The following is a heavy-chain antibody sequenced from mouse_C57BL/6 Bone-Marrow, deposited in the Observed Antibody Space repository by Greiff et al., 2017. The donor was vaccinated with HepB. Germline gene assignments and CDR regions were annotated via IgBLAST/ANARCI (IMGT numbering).Heavy chain of an antibody. CDR3: TTLYYYGSSGFAY. Sequence: EVQLQQSGAELVRPGASVKLSCTASGFTIKDDYMHWVKQRPEQGLEWIGWIDPENGDTEYASKFQGKATITADTSSNTAYLQLSSLTSEDTAVYYCTTLYYYGSSGFAYWGQGTLVTVSA. V-gene: IGHV14-4*01. CDR1: GFTIKDDY. J-gene: IGHJ3*01. D-gene: IGHD1-1*01. CDR2: IDPENGDT.